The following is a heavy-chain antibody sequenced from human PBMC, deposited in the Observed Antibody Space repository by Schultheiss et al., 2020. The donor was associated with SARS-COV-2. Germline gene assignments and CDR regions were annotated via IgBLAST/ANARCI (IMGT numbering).Heavy chain of an antibody. V-gene: IGHV3-30*07. Sequence: GGSLRLSCAASGFTFSSYAMHWVRQAPGKGLEWVAVISYDGSNKYYADSVKGRFTISRDNAKNSLYLQMNSLRAEDTAVYYSARDGKYHCSSTSCYSGYFQHWGQGTLVTVSS. CDR2: ISYDGSNK. CDR1: GFTFSSYA. CDR3: ARDGKYHCSSTSCYSGYFQH. D-gene: IGHD2-2*01. J-gene: IGHJ1*01.